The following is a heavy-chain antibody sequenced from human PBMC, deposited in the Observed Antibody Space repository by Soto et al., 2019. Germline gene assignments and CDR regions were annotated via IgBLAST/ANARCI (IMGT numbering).Heavy chain of an antibody. Sequence: SETLSLTFTLSGRSISSYYWSWIRQPPGKGLEWIGYIYYSGSTNYNPSLKSRVTISVDTSKNQFSLKLSSVTAADTAVYYCARRYGKNAFDIWGQGTMVT. V-gene: IGHV4-59*01. CDR2: IYYSGST. CDR1: GRSISSYY. CDR3: ARRYGKNAFDI. D-gene: IGHD5-18*01. J-gene: IGHJ3*02.